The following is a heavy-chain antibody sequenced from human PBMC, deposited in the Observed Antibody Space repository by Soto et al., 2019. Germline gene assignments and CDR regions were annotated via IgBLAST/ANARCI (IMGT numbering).Heavy chain of an antibody. V-gene: IGHV3-30-3*01. D-gene: IGHD5-18*01. CDR2: ISYDGGNK. CDR1: GFTFSSYA. J-gene: IGHJ4*02. CDR3: ARDPRIIQLWAYFDY. Sequence: GSLRLSCAASGFTFSSYAMHWVRQAPGKGLEWVAVISYDGGNKYYADSVKGRFTISRDNSKNTLYLQMNSLRAEDTAVYYCARDPRIIQLWAYFDYWGQGTLVTVSS.